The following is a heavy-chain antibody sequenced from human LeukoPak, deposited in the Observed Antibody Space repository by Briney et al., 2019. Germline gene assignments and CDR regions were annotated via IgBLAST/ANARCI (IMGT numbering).Heavy chain of an antibody. CDR2: ISSSSSYI. CDR3: ARGGRIVVVPAAIPHYYYYMDV. J-gene: IGHJ6*03. D-gene: IGHD2-2*01. V-gene: IGHV3-21*01. CDR1: GFTLSSYS. Sequence: GGSLRLSCAASGFTLSSYSMNWVRQAPGKGLEWVSSISSSSSYIYYADSVKGRFTISRDNAKNSLYLQMNSLRAEDTAVYYCARGGRIVVVPAAIPHYYYYMDVWGKGTTVTVSS.